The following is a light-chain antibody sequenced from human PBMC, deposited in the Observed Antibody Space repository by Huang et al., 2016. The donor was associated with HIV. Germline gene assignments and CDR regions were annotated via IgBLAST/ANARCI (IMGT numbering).Light chain of an antibody. J-gene: IGKJ1*01. CDR2: DAS. CDR3: QQYNNGPPWT. CDR1: QSVNNK. V-gene: IGKV3-15*01. Sequence: EVVMTQSPVTLSVSPGERATLSCRASQSVNNKLAGFQQKPGQAPRLLIHDASIRATGIPDRFSGSGSGTEFNLTISSLQSEDFAVYYGQQYNNGPPWTFGQGTKVEIK.